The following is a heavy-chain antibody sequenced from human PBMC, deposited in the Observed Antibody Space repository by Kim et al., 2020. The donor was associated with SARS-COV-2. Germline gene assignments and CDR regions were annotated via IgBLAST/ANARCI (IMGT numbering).Heavy chain of an antibody. D-gene: IGHD3-10*01. Sequence: SVKVSCKASGGTFSSYAISWVRQAPGQGLEWMGGIIPIFGTANYAQKFQGRVTITADESTSTAYMELSSLRSEDTAVYYCARDRGLYGSGKPGNWFDPWGQGTLVTVSS. V-gene: IGHV1-69*13. CDR1: GGTFSSYA. J-gene: IGHJ5*02. CDR2: IIPIFGTA. CDR3: ARDRGLYGSGKPGNWFDP.